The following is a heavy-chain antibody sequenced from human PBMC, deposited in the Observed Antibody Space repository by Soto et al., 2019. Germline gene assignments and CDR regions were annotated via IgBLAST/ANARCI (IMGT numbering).Heavy chain of an antibody. J-gene: IGHJ4*02. Sequence: QLQLQESGPGLVKPSETLSLTCTVSGGCISSSSYYWGWIRQPPGKGLEWIGSIYYSGSTYYNPSLKSRVTISVDTSKNQFSLKLSSVTAADTAVYYCARHQTYYYDSSGYYYESNFDYWGQGTLVTVSS. D-gene: IGHD3-22*01. CDR3: ARHQTYYYDSSGYYYESNFDY. CDR2: IYYSGST. CDR1: GGCISSSSYY. V-gene: IGHV4-39*01.